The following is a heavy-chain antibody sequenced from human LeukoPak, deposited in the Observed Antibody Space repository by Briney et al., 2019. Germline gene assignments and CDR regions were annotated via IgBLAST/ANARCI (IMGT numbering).Heavy chain of an antibody. D-gene: IGHD2-15*01. CDR3: ARDIPQYCSGGSCYSYYYYYGMDV. CDR1: GYTFTGYY. J-gene: IGHJ6*02. CDR2: INPNSGGT. V-gene: IGHV1-2*02. Sequence: ASVKVSCKASGYTFTGYYMHWVRQAPGQGLEWMGWINPNSGGTNYAQKLQGRVTMTTDTSTSTAYMELRSLRSDDTAVYYCARDIPQYCSGGSCYSYYYYYGMDVWGQGTTVTVSS.